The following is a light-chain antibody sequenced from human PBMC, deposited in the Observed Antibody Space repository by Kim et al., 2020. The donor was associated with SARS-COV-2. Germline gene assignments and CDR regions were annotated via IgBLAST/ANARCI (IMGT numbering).Light chain of an antibody. CDR1: SSDVGGYNY. J-gene: IGLJ2*01. Sequence: QSVLTQPASVSGSPGQSITISCTGTSSDVGGYNYVSWYQQHPGKAPKLMIYDVSERPSGVSNRFSGSKSGNTASLTISGLQAEDEADYYCSSYTSSNTPSFGGGTQLTVL. CDR2: DVS. CDR3: SSYTSSNTPS. V-gene: IGLV2-14*03.